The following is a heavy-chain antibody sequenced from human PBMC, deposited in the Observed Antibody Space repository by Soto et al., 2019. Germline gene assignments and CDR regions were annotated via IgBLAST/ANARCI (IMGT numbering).Heavy chain of an antibody. D-gene: IGHD2-15*01. CDR2: IYYSGST. J-gene: IGHJ5*02. Sequence: GSISSYYWSWIRQPPGKGLEWIGYIYYSGSTNYNPSLKSRVTISVDTSKNQFSLKLSSVTAADTAVYYCARGHRGYCSGGSCLNWFDPWGQGTLVTVSS. V-gene: IGHV4-59*01. CDR1: GSISSYY. CDR3: ARGHRGYCSGGSCLNWFDP.